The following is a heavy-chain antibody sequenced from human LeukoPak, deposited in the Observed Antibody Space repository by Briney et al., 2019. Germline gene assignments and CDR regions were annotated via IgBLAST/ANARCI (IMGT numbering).Heavy chain of an antibody. CDR3: ARELYDILTGLDAFDI. CDR2: IYSGGST. Sequence: GGSLRLSCAASGFTVSSNYMSWVRQAPGKGLEWVSVIYSGGSTYYADSVKGRFTISRDNSKNTLYLQMNSLRAEDTPVYYCARELYDILTGLDAFDIWGQGTMVTVSS. D-gene: IGHD3-9*01. J-gene: IGHJ3*02. CDR1: GFTVSSNY. V-gene: IGHV3-66*01.